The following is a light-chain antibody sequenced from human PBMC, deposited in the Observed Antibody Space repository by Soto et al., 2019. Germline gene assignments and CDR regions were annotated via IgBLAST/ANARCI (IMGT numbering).Light chain of an antibody. CDR1: QSVSSY. Sequence: EIVISQSPATLSVSPGERVTLSCRASQSVSSYLAWYQQKPGQAPRLLIYGASARATDIPARFSGSGSGTEFTLTISSRXSEDFAVYYCQQYNNWPSITFGQGTRLEIK. V-gene: IGKV3-15*01. CDR3: QQYNNWPSIT. J-gene: IGKJ5*01. CDR2: GAS.